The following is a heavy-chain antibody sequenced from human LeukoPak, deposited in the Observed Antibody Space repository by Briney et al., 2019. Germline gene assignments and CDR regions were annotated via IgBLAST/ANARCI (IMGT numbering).Heavy chain of an antibody. V-gene: IGHV1-8*01. J-gene: IGHJ6*02. D-gene: IGHD1-14*01. CDR3: ARGNRYRYYYYYYGMDV. CDR2: MNPNSGNT. CDR1: RYTFTSYD. Sequence: ASVKDSRKASRYTFTSYDISWVRPAPGQGLEWMGWMNPNSGNTGYAQKLQGRVTMTRNTSISTAYMELSSLRSEDTAVYYCARGNRYRYYYYYYGMDVWGQGTTVTVSS.